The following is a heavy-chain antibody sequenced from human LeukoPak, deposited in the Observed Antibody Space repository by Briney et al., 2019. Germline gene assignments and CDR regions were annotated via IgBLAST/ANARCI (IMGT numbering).Heavy chain of an antibody. CDR2: IIPIFGTA. Sequence: SVKVSCKASGGTFSSYAISWVRQAPGQGLEWMGGIIPIFGTANYAQKFQGRVTITADESTSTAYMELSSLRSEDTAVYYCARDPIIAAAVNYFDYWGQGTLVTVSS. CDR1: GGTFSSYA. V-gene: IGHV1-69*01. CDR3: ARDPIIAAAVNYFDY. J-gene: IGHJ4*02. D-gene: IGHD6-13*01.